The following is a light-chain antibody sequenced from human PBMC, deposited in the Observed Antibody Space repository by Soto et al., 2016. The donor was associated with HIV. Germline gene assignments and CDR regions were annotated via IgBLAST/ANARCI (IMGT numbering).Light chain of an antibody. CDR1: QSVNDW. V-gene: IGKV1-5*03. CDR2: KVS. J-gene: IGKJ1*01. Sequence: DIQLTQSPSTLSAAVGDRVTITCRASQSVNDWLAWYQQEPGTPPSLLIYKVSTLESGVPSRFSGVGFGTDFTLTISTLQPEDSAIYYCQQYNTPPWTFGQGTKVEI. CDR3: QQYNTPPWT.